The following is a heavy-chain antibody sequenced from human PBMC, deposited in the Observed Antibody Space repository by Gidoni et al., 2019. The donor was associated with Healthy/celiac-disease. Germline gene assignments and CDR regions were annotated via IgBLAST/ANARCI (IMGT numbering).Heavy chain of an antibody. CDR1: GGSSSSGGYY. Sequence: QVQLQESGPGLAKPSQTMSLTCTVSGGSSSSGGYYWSWIRQHPGKGLEWIGYIYYSGSTYYNPSLKSRVTISVDTSKNPFSLKLSSVTAADTAVYYCARAEIAVAGTSSFDLWGRGTLVTVSS. D-gene: IGHD6-19*01. CDR3: ARAEIAVAGTSSFDL. CDR2: IYYSGST. V-gene: IGHV4-31*03. J-gene: IGHJ2*01.